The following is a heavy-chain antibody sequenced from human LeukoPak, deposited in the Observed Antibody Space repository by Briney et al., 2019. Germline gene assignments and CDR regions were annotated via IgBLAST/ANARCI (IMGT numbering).Heavy chain of an antibody. Sequence: GASVKVSCKASGYTFTSYGISWVRQAPGQGLEWMGWISAYNGNTNYAQKLQGRVTMTTDTSTSTAYMELRSLRSDDTAGYYCAREPHYDFWSGHQNWFDPWGQGTLVTVSS. J-gene: IGHJ5*02. CDR3: AREPHYDFWSGHQNWFDP. D-gene: IGHD3-3*01. CDR1: GYTFTSYG. CDR2: ISAYNGNT. V-gene: IGHV1-18*01.